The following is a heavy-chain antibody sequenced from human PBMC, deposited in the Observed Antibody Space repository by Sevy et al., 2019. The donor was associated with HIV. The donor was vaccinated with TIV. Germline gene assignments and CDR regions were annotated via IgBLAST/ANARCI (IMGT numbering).Heavy chain of an antibody. CDR2: ISGSGGST. D-gene: IGHD6-19*01. Sequence: GGSLRLSCAASGFTFSSYAMSWVRQAPGKGLEWVSAISGSGGSTYYADSVKGRFTSSRDNSKNTLYLQMNSLRAEDTAVYYCAKEPLPVGEIAVAELDYWGQGTLVTVSS. CDR3: AKEPLPVGEIAVAELDY. J-gene: IGHJ4*02. V-gene: IGHV3-23*01. CDR1: GFTFSSYA.